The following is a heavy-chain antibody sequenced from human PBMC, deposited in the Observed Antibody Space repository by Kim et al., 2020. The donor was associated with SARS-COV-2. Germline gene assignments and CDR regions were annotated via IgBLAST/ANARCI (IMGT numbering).Heavy chain of an antibody. D-gene: IGHD2-2*01. CDR1: GGSISSYY. CDR2: IYYSGST. Sequence: SKTLSLTCTVSGGSISSYYWSWIRQPPGKGLEWIGYIYYSGSTNYNPSLKSRVTISVDTSKNQFSLKLSSVTAADTAVYYCARSSVVPAAIIWYFDLWGRGTLVTVSS. J-gene: IGHJ2*01. CDR3: ARSSVVPAAIIWYFDL. V-gene: IGHV4-59*01.